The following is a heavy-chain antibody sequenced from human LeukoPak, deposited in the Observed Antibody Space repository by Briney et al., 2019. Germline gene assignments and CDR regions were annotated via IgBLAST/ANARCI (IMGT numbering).Heavy chain of an antibody. J-gene: IGHJ4*02. CDR2: ISSGGST. D-gene: IGHD1-26*01. Sequence: PGGSLRLSCAASGFTVSSNYMSWVRQAPGEGLEWVSVISSGGSTDYADSVKGRFTISKDNSKNTLYLQMNSLRAEDTAVYYCARVGSYFNFDYWGQGTLVTVSS. CDR3: ARVGSYFNFDY. CDR1: GFTVSSNY. V-gene: IGHV3-53*01.